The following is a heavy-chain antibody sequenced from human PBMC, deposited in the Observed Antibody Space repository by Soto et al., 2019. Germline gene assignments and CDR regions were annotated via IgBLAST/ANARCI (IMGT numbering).Heavy chain of an antibody. CDR2: ISTYNGNT. Sequence: SVKVSCKASGYTFTSYGISWVRQAPGQGLEWMGWISTYNGNTKYAQKLQGRVTMTTDTSTSTAYMELRSLGAEDTALYYCVRDQLYYYDIFGRPLNGFDIWGQGTMVTVSS. CDR1: GYTFTSYG. CDR3: VRDQLYYYDIFGRPLNGFDI. J-gene: IGHJ3*02. V-gene: IGHV1-18*01. D-gene: IGHD3-22*01.